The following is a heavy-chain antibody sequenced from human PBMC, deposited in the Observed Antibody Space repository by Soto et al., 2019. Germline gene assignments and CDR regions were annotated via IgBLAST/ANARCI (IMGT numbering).Heavy chain of an antibody. V-gene: IGHV3-33*01. D-gene: IGHD5-18*01. CDR3: ARGYSYGYFDY. Sequence: QVQLVESGGGVVQPGRSLRLSCAASGFTFSSYGMHWVRQAPGKGLEWVAVIWYDGSNKYYADSVKGRFTISRDNSKNTLYLQMNSLRAEDTAVYYCARGYSYGYFDYWGQGTLVTVSS. CDR2: IWYDGSNK. CDR1: GFTFSSYG. J-gene: IGHJ4*02.